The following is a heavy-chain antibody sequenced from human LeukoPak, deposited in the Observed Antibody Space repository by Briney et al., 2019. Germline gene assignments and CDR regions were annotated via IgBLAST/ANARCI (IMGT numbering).Heavy chain of an antibody. V-gene: IGHV3-23*01. J-gene: IGHJ4*02. CDR2: ISGSGGST. D-gene: IGHD6-6*01. CDR1: GFTFGTYA. CDR3: AKDSMPFGGQQLVVAYFDY. Sequence: VRLGGSLRLSCAASGFTFGTYAMSWVRQAPGKGLEWVSGISGSGGSTYYADSVKGRFTISRDNSRNTLYLQMNSLRAGDTAIYYCAKDSMPFGGQQLVVAYFDYWGQGTLVTVSS.